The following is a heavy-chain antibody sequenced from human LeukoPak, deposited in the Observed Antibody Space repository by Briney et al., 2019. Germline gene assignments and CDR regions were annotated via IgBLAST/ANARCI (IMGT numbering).Heavy chain of an antibody. CDR1: GFTFSSYG. CDR2: ISYDGSNK. J-gene: IGHJ4*02. CDR3: AKDRTIFGVVKRSYFDY. V-gene: IGHV3-30*18. D-gene: IGHD3-3*01. Sequence: PGRSLRLSCATSGFTFSSYGMHWVRQAPGKGLEWVAFISYDGSNKYYADSVKGRFTISRDNSKNALYLQMNSLRAEDTAVYYCAKDRTIFGVVKRSYFDYWGQGTLVTVSS.